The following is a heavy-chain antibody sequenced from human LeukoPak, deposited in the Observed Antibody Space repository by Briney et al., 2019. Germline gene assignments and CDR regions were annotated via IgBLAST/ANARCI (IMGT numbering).Heavy chain of an antibody. Sequence: SETLSLTCTVSGGSISSSSYYWGWIRQPPGKGLEWIGSIYYSGSTYYNPSLKSRVTISVDTSKNQFSLKLSSVTAADTAVYYCARYNSGMITRVDYWGQGTLVTVSS. CDR1: GGSISSSSYY. CDR3: ARYNSGMITRVDY. J-gene: IGHJ4*02. D-gene: IGHD5-12*01. CDR2: IYYSGST. V-gene: IGHV4-39*07.